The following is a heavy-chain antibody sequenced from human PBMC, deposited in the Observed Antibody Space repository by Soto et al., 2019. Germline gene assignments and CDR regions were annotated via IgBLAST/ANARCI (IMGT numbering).Heavy chain of an antibody. CDR2: IIPIFGTA. J-gene: IGHJ6*02. CDR3: ARGGSKGYCSSTSCYKGYYYYGMDV. V-gene: IGHV1-69*01. CDR1: GGTFSSYA. Sequence: QVQLVQSGAEVKKPGSSVKVSCKASGGTFSSYAISWVRQAPGQGLEWMGGIIPIFGTANYAQKFQGRVTITAEEYTSTAYMELSSLRSEDTAVYYCARGGSKGYCSSTSCYKGYYYYGMDVWGQGTTVTVSS. D-gene: IGHD2-2*02.